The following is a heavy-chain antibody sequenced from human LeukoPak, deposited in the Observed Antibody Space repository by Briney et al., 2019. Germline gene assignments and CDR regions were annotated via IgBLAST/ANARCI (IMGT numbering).Heavy chain of an antibody. Sequence: GGSLRLSCAASGFTFSDYYMSWIRQAPGKGLEWVSSISSSSSYIYYADSVKGRFTISRDNAKNSLYLQMNSLRAEDTAVYYCARDRGYCSSTSCYQLDYWGQGTLVTVSS. CDR2: ISSSSSYI. V-gene: IGHV3-11*06. CDR1: GFTFSDYY. J-gene: IGHJ4*02. D-gene: IGHD2-2*01. CDR3: ARDRGYCSSTSCYQLDY.